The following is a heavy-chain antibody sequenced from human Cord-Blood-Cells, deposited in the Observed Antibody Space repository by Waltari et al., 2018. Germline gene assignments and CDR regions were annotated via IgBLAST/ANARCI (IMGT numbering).Heavy chain of an antibody. CDR3: ARDEELGVPFDY. CDR2: ISSSSSYI. V-gene: IGHV3-21*01. D-gene: IGHD1-26*01. J-gene: IGHJ4*02. Sequence: EVQLVESGGGLVKPGGSLRLSCAASGFTFSSYSMNWVRQAPGKGLEWVSSISSSSSYIYYADSVKGRFTISRDNAKNSLYLQMNSLRAEDTAVYYCARDEELGVPFDYWGQGTLVTVSS. CDR1: GFTFSSYS.